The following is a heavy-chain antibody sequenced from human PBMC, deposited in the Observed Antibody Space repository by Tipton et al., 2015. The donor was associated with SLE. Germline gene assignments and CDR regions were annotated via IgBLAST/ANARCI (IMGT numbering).Heavy chain of an antibody. CDR3: ARGEYHFDY. CDR1: GGSISSYY. J-gene: IGHJ4*02. CDR2: IYYSGST. D-gene: IGHD2-2*02. Sequence: TLSLTCTVSGGSISSYYWSWIRQPPGKGLEWIGYIYYSGSTNYNPSPKSRVTISVDTSKNQFSLKLSSVTAADTAVYYCARGEYHFDYWGQGTLVTVSS. V-gene: IGHV4-59*01.